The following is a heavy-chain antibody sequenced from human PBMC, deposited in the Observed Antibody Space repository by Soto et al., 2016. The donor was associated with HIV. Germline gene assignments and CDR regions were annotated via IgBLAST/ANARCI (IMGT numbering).Heavy chain of an antibody. D-gene: IGHD3-10*01. J-gene: IGHJ5*02. CDR1: GFLLCSYYG. CDR2: TWNDGSQK. CDR3: ARDSGLGFDL. V-gene: IGHV3-33*01. Sequence: VQLVESGGGVVQPGRSLRLSCAASGFLLCSYYGMHWVRQAPGKGLEWVSITWNDGSQKYYADSVKGRFTISRDNSKNLLYLQMNTLRVEDTAVYYCARDSGLGFDLWGQGTRVTVSS.